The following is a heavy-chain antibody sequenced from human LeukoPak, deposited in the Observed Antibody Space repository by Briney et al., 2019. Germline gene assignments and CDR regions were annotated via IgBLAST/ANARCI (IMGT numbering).Heavy chain of an antibody. Sequence: GGSLRLSCAASGFTFSSYSMNWVRQAPGKGLEWVSSISSSSSYIYYADSVKGRFTISRDNAKNSLYLQMNSLRAEDTAVYYCARDTGDWGVAAGPFGYWGQGTLVTVSS. CDR1: GFTFSSYS. CDR2: ISSSSSYI. CDR3: ARDTGDWGVAAGPFGY. D-gene: IGHD2-15*01. J-gene: IGHJ4*02. V-gene: IGHV3-21*01.